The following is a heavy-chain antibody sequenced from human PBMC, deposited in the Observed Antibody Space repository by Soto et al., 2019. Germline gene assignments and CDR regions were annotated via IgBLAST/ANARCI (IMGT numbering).Heavy chain of an antibody. CDR1: GYTFTSYG. J-gene: IGHJ4*02. Sequence: QVQLVQSGAEVKKPGASVKVSCKASGYTFTSYGISLVRQAPGQGLEGMGWISAYNGNTNHAQKLQGRVTMTTDTSTSTAYMEMRSLRSDDTDVYYCVVAAQHYYFYYWGKGTLVTVSS. CDR3: VVAAQHYYFYY. V-gene: IGHV1-18*01. D-gene: IGHD2-15*01. CDR2: ISAYNGNT.